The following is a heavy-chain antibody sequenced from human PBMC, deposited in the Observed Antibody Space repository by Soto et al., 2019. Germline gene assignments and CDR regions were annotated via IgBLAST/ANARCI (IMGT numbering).Heavy chain of an antibody. J-gene: IGHJ4*02. D-gene: IGHD3-10*01. V-gene: IGHV3-11*01. Sequence: QVQLVESGGGLVKPGGSLRLSCAASGFTFSDYYMTWIRQAPGRGLEWVSHISSSGSSIDYGDSVRGRFTISRDNAKKSVFLQMNSLRAEDTAVYFCARRRYGSGSNDFWGQGTLVTVSS. CDR2: ISSSGSSI. CDR1: GFTFSDYY. CDR3: ARRRYGSGSNDF.